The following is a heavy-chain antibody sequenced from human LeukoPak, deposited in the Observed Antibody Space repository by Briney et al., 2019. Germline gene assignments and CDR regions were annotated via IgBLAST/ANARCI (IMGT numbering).Heavy chain of an antibody. CDR2: ISGDGGST. CDR1: GFTFDDYA. J-gene: IGHJ6*02. Sequence: GGSLRLSCAASGFTFDDYAMHWVRQAPGKGLEWVSLISGDGGSTYYADSVKGRFTISRDNSKNSLYLQMNSLRTEDTALHYCAKDIAYYYGSGSYDSAPYDYYYYGMDVWGQGTTVTVSS. CDR3: AKDIAYYYGSGSYDSAPYDYYYYGMDV. D-gene: IGHD3-10*01. V-gene: IGHV3-43*02.